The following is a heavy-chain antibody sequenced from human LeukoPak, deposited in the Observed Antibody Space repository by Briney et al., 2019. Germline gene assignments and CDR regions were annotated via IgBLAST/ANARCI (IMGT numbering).Heavy chain of an antibody. J-gene: IGHJ6*03. CDR1: GFSFSDYY. V-gene: IGHV3-11*04. D-gene: IGHD3-10*01. CDR2: ISSSGSTI. CDR3: PRPTGKLSYYYNIDF. Sequence: GGSLRLSCAASGFSFSDYYMSWIRQAPGKGLEGVSCISSSGSTIYYADSVKGRFTISRDNAKNSLYLQMNSLRAEDSALYSCPRPTGKLSYYYNIDFWGKGTTVTVSS.